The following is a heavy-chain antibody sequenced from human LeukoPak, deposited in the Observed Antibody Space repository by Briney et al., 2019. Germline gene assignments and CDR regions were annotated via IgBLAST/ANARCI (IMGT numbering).Heavy chain of an antibody. D-gene: IGHD6-13*01. CDR3: ASYSSSFSYYYYMDV. V-gene: IGHV3-21*01. CDR2: ISSSSSYI. J-gene: IGHJ6*03. Sequence: GGSLRLSCAASGFTFSSYSMNWVRQAPGKGPEWVSSISSSSSYIYYADSVKGRFTISRDNAKNSLYLQMNSLRAEDTAVYYCASYSSSFSYYYYMDVWGKGTTVTISS. CDR1: GFTFSSYS.